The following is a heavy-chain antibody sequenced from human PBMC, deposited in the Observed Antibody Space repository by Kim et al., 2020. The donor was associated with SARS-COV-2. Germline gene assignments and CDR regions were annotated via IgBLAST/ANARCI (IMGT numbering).Heavy chain of an antibody. D-gene: IGHD3-22*01. CDR3: AKPQGGSGYAFDI. Sequence: GGSLRLSCAASGFTFSSYAMSWVRQAPGKGLEWVSVIYSGGSSTYYADSVKGRFTISRDNSKNTLYLQMNSLRAEDTAVYYCAKPQGGSGYAFDIWGQGTMVTVSS. J-gene: IGHJ3*02. CDR2: IYSGGSST. V-gene: IGHV3-23*03. CDR1: GFTFSSYA.